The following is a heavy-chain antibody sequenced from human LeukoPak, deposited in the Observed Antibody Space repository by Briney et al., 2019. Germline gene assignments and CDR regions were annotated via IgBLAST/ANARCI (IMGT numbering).Heavy chain of an antibody. V-gene: IGHV4-4*07. J-gene: IGHJ3*02. CDR1: GGSINSFY. D-gene: IGHD3-3*01. CDR3: ARDRVIFGVVTDAFDI. CDR2: FYTSGST. Sequence: SETLSLTCTVSGGSINSFYWTWIRQPAGRGLEWIGRFYTSGSTNYNPSLKSRVTMSVDTSKNQFSLKLNSVTAADTAVYYCARDRVIFGVVTDAFDIWGQGTMVTVSS.